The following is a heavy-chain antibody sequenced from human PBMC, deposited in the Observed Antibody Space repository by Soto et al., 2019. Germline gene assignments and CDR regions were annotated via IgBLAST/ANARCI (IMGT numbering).Heavy chain of an antibody. CDR1: GYTFTSYA. CDR2: INAGNGNT. J-gene: IGHJ6*03. CDR3: ARVQADRTGGYDYYYYYMDV. Sequence: ASVKVSCKASGYTFTSYAMHWVRQAPGQRLEWMGWINAGNGNTKYSQKFQGRVTITRDTSASTAYMELSSLRSEDTAVYYCARVQADRTGGYDYYYYYMDVWGKGTTVTVSS. D-gene: IGHD6-6*01. V-gene: IGHV1-3*01.